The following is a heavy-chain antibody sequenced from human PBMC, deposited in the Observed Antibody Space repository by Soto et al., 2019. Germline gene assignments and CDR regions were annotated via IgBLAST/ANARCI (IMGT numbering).Heavy chain of an antibody. J-gene: IGHJ5*02. CDR3: AKCDVFITSSGALCNWFDP. D-gene: IGHD3-22*01. CDR2: ISGSGGNT. V-gene: IGHV3-23*01. Sequence: EVQLLESGGSLVQPGGSLRLSCAASGFTFSTFAMNWVRQAPGEGLEWVSSISGSGGNTQYADSVKGRVTISRDNSRNTLYLQMNTLSAEDTAVYYCAKCDVFITSSGALCNWFDPWGQGTLVIVSS. CDR1: GFTFSTFA.